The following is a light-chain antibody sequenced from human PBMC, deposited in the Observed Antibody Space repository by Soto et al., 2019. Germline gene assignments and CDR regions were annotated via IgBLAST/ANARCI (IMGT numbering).Light chain of an antibody. CDR1: QSIGSSY. Sequence: LARYQGTRRVSRGERVSLSWRASQSIGSSYLAWYQQKPGQAPRLLIYGASSRATGIPDKFSGSGSGTDFTLTISRLQSEDFAVYYCQQYSNWPQTFGQGTKVDIK. J-gene: IGKJ1*01. CDR3: QQYSNWPQT. V-gene: IGKV3-20*01. CDR2: GAS.